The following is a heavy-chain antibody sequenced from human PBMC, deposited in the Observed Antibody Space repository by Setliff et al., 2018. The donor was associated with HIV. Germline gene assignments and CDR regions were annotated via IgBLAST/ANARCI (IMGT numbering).Heavy chain of an antibody. CDR1: GGSFSSYA. CDR3: ARQPYYDDDGTNLPSEWRVLG. V-gene: IGHV1-69*13. Sequence: SVNVSCKASGGSFSSYAISWVRQAPGQGLEWMGGIIPIFGTAKYAQKFQGRATITADESTSTAYMELNSLRSDDAAVYYCARQPYYDDDGTNLPSEWRVLGWGQGTLVTVSS. CDR2: IIPIFGTA. J-gene: IGHJ4*02. D-gene: IGHD3-22*01.